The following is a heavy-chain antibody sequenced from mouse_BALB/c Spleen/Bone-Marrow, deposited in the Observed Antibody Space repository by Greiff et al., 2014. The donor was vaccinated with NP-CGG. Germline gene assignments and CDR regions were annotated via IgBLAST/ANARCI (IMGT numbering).Heavy chain of an antibody. CDR2: IDPANGNT. CDR3: ARNGYYVYYYAMDY. J-gene: IGHJ4*01. Sequence: EVQLQQSGAELVKPGASVKLSCTASGFNIKDTYMHWVKQRPEQGLEWIGRIDPANGNTKYDPKFQGKATITADTSSNTAYLQLSSLTSEDTAVYYCARNGYYVYYYAMDYWGQGTSVTVSP. CDR1: GFNIKDTY. V-gene: IGHV14-3*02. D-gene: IGHD2-3*01.